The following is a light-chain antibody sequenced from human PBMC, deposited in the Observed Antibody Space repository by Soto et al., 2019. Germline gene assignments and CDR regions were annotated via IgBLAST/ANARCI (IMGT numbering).Light chain of an antibody. V-gene: IGLV2-23*01. CDR1: VSDVGNFGP. J-gene: IGLJ1*01. CDR3: CSYVGARTYV. CDR2: EGN. Sequence: QSALTQRASVSGSPGQSITISCTGSVSDVGNFGPVSWYQQHPGQVPKLIIYEGNRRPSGVSSRFSGSKSGNTASLTISGLQAEDEADYYCCSYVGARTYVFGTGTKLTVL.